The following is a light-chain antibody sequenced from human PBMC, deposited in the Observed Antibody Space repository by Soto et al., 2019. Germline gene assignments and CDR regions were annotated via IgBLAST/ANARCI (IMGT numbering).Light chain of an antibody. CDR3: QQYDSSPRT. CDR2: DAS. V-gene: IGKV3-11*01. CDR1: QSVIRY. Sequence: EIVLTQSPATLSLSPGERATLSCMASQSVIRYLAWYQQRPGQAPRLLIYDASYRATGIPARFSGSGSGTDFTLTISRLEPEDFAVYYCQQYDSSPRTFGQGTKVDIK. J-gene: IGKJ1*01.